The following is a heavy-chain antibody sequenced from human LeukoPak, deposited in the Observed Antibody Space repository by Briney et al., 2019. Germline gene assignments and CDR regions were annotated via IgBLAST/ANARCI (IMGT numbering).Heavy chain of an antibody. CDR3: AELGITMIGGV. Sequence: PGGSLRLSCAASGFTFSSYEMNWVRQAPGKGLDGVSYISSSGSTIYYADSVKGRFTISRDNAKNSLYLQMNSLRAEDTAVYYCAELGITMIGGVWGKGTTVTISS. D-gene: IGHD3-10*02. CDR2: ISSSGSTI. J-gene: IGHJ6*04. CDR1: GFTFSSYE. V-gene: IGHV3-48*03.